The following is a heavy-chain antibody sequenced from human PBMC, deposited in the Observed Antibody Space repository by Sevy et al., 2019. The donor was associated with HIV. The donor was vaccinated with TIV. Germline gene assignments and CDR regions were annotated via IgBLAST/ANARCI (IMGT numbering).Heavy chain of an antibody. Sequence: GGSLRLSCVVSGFSVSSNYMSWVRQAPGKGLEWVSNIYSDDRTYYADSVRGGFTISRETSKNTVYLEMKSLRAEDTAVYYCTREDIVLGEDNYYGMDVWGHGTTVTVSS. CDR3: TREDIVLGEDNYYGMDV. CDR2: IYSDDRT. D-gene: IGHD2-15*01. J-gene: IGHJ6*02. CDR1: GFSVSSNY. V-gene: IGHV3-53*01.